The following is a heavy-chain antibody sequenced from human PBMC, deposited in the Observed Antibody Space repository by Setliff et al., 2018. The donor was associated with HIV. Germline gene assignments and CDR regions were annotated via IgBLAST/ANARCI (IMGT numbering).Heavy chain of an antibody. Sequence: GASVKVSCKASGYTFTNYDINWVRQATGQGLEWMGRMNPNSGNTEYAQQFQGRVTMTRNTSISTAYMELSSLRSEDTAVYYCARGGDYYDYWGQGTLVTVSS. CDR1: GYTFTNYD. J-gene: IGHJ4*02. V-gene: IGHV1-8*02. CDR2: MNPNSGNT. CDR3: ARGGDYYDY.